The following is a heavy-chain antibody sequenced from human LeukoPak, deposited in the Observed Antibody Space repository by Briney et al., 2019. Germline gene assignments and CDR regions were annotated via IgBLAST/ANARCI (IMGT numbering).Heavy chain of an antibody. D-gene: IGHD1-26*01. CDR2: IYYSGST. Sequence: PSETLSLTCTVSGGSISSGDYYWSWIRQPPGKGLEWIGYIYYSGSTTYNPSLKSRVTISLDTSKNQLSLKLSSVTATDTAVYYCARNLEYSGSFSRYFESWGQGTLVTVSS. CDR1: GGSISSGDYY. CDR3: ARNLEYSGSFSRYFES. V-gene: IGHV4-61*08. J-gene: IGHJ4*02.